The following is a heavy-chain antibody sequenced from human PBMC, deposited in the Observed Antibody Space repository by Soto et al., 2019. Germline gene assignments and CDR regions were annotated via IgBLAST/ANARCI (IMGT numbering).Heavy chain of an antibody. Sequence: EVQLLESGGGLEQPGGSLRLSCAASGFTFSSYAMSWVRQAPGKGLEWVSIISVSGDITYYADSVKGRFTISRDNYKNTLSLQMNSLRAEETALYYCAKGVAAAATNRPSDYWGRGTQVTVSS. V-gene: IGHV3-23*01. J-gene: IGHJ4*02. CDR3: AKGVAAAATNRPSDY. CDR2: ISVSGDIT. D-gene: IGHD2-2*01. CDR1: GFTFSSYA.